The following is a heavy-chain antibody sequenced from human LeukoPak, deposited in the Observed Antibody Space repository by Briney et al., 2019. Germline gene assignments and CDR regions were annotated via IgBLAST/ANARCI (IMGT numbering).Heavy chain of an antibody. J-gene: IGHJ4*02. CDR3: AKSRGIYDNSGWRTFDY. CDR2: TSDNGDYT. CDR1: GFTFNIYT. V-gene: IGHV3-23*01. D-gene: IGHD6-19*01. Sequence: GGSLRLSCAASGFTFNIYTMTWVRQAPGKGPDWVSITSDNGDYTYYADSVKGRFTISRDNSKNTLYLQMNSLRAEDTAIYYCAKSRGIYDNSGWRTFDYWGQGTLVTVSS.